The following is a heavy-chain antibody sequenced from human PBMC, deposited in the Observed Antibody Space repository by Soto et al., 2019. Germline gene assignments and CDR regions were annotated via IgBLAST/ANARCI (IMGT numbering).Heavy chain of an antibody. J-gene: IGHJ6*02. D-gene: IGHD4-4*01. V-gene: IGHV3-23*01. CDR1: GFTFSTYA. Sequence: GGSLRLSCAASGFTFSTYAMSWVRQAPGKGLEWVSGIRGSGGSTYYADSVKGRFTISRDDSRNTLYLQMNSLRAEDTAVYYCAKDDSSSLYHGMDVWGQGTTVTAP. CDR3: AKDDSSSLYHGMDV. CDR2: IRGSGGST.